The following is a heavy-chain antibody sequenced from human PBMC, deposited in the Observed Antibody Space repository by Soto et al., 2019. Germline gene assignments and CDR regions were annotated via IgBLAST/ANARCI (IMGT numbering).Heavy chain of an antibody. CDR2: VSDSGTT. Sequence: QVQLQESGPGLVKPSETLSLICTVSGSSSRTYYWTWVRQTPGKGLEWIGYVSDSGTTKYSPSLKSRLTISIDMSKNQFTLKLNSVTAADTAMYYCARGTGYTSGWYEFADYWGQGTLVTVSS. CDR3: ARGTGYTSGWYEFADY. V-gene: IGHV4-59*08. CDR1: GSSSRTYY. D-gene: IGHD6-19*01. J-gene: IGHJ4*02.